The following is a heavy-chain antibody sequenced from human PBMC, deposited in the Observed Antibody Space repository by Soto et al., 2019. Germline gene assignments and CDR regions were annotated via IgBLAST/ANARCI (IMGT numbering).Heavy chain of an antibody. CDR3: ARGVSAGVDY. CDR2: MQPSTGRT. J-gene: IGHJ4*02. V-gene: IGHV1-8*01. D-gene: IGHD1-26*01. CDR1: GYSFTSLD. Sequence: QVQLVQSGAEVREPGASVKVSCKASGYSFTSLDINWVRQTAGQGLEWMGWMQPSTGRTGYAQKFQGRVTMTSDTSINTAYMELTTLTSDDTACYYCARGVSAGVDYWGQGNLVTVSS.